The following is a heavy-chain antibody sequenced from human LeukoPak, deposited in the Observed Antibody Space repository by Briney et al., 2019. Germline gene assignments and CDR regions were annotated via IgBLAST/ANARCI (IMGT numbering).Heavy chain of an antibody. V-gene: IGHV4-59*08. J-gene: IGHJ4*02. Sequence: PSETLSLTCTVSGGSIRNYYWSWIRQTPGKGLEWIGYIYYRGSTNYNPSLKSRVTISVDTSRNQVSLNLSSVTAADTAVYYCASSGSDTHHSGNWGQGTLVTVSS. D-gene: IGHD3-10*01. CDR1: GGSIRNYY. CDR2: IYYRGST. CDR3: ASSGSDTHHSGN.